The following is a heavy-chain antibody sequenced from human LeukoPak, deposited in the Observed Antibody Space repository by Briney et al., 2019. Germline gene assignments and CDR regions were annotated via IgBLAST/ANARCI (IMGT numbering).Heavy chain of an antibody. CDR1: GFTFSSYA. V-gene: IGHV3-23*01. Sequence: GGSLRLSWAASGFTFSSYAMSWVRQAPGKGLEWVSGLSGSGGSTYYVDSVKGRFTISRDNSKNTLYLQMNSLRAEDTAVYYCAKDGSSSGWGLDYWGQGNLVSVSS. CDR2: LSGSGGST. CDR3: AKDGSSSGWGLDY. J-gene: IGHJ4*02. D-gene: IGHD6-19*01.